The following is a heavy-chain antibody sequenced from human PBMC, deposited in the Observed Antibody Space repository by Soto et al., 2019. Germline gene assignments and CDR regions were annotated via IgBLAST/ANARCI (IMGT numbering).Heavy chain of an antibody. D-gene: IGHD3-10*01. CDR3: ARDPQKDYYGSGSYWPYGMDV. J-gene: IGHJ6*02. CDR2: IYYSGST. V-gene: IGHV4-59*01. CDR1: GGSISSYY. Sequence: KPSETLSLTCTVSGGSISSYYWSWIRQPPGKGLEWIGYIYYSGSTNYNPSLKSRVTISVDTSKNQFSLKLSSVTAADTAVYYCARDPQKDYYGSGSYWPYGMDVWGQGTTVTVSS.